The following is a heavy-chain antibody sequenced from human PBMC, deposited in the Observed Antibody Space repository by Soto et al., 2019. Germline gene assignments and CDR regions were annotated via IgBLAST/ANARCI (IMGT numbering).Heavy chain of an antibody. CDR2: IYYSGST. Sequence: TLSLTCTVSGGSISSGGYYWGWIRQDPGKGLEWIGYIYYSGSTYYNPSLKSRVTISVDTSKNQFSLKLSSVTAADTAVYYCARDLLSIADTPGYSYGYPQKDYYYYYGMDVWSQGTAATVT. D-gene: IGHD5-18*01. CDR1: GGSISSGGYY. CDR3: ARDLLSIADTPGYSYGYPQKDYYYYYGMDV. J-gene: IGHJ6*02. V-gene: IGHV4-31*03.